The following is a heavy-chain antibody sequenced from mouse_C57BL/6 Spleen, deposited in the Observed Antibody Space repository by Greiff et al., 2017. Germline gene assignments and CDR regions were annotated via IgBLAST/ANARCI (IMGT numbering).Heavy chain of an antibody. V-gene: IGHV1-54*01. CDR1: GYAFTNYL. Sequence: VQLQQSGAELVRPGTSVKVSCKASGYAFTNYLIEWVKQRPGQGLEWIGVINPGSGGTNYNEKFKGKATLTADQSSSTAYMQLSSLTSEDSAVYFFARVYYYGTRTGYFDYWGQGTTLTVSS. CDR2: INPGSGGT. J-gene: IGHJ2*01. CDR3: ARVYYYGTRTGYFDY. D-gene: IGHD1-1*01.